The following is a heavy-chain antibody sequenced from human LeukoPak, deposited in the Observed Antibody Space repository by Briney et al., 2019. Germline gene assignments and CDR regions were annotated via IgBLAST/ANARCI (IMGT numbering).Heavy chain of an antibody. CDR3: ARSVYGDYYFDY. CDR1: GFILSAHY. D-gene: IGHD7-27*01. CDR2: TKSKADSYTT. V-gene: IGHV3-72*01. Sequence: GGSLRLSCAASGFILSAHYMDWVRQAPGKGLEWVGRTKSKADSYTTEYAASVKGRFTISRDDSKNSLYLQMNSLRTEDTGVYYCARSVYGDYYFDYWGQGILVTVAS. J-gene: IGHJ4*02.